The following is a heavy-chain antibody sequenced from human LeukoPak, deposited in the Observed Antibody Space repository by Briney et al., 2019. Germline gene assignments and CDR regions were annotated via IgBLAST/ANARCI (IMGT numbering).Heavy chain of an antibody. V-gene: IGHV4-4*02. D-gene: IGHD4-17*01. J-gene: IGHJ5*02. CDR1: GGSISSSNW. Sequence: PSGTLSLTCAVSGGSISSSNWWSWVRQPPGKGLEWIGEIYHSGSTNYNPSLKSRVTISEDKSKNQFSLKLSSVTAADTAVYYCARAVDYGDYGWFDPWGQGTLVTVSS. CDR2: IYHSGST. CDR3: ARAVDYGDYGWFDP.